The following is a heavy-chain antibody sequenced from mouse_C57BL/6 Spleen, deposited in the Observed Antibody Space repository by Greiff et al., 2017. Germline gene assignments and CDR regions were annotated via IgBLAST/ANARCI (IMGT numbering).Heavy chain of an antibody. Sequence: EVKLMESGGGLVKPGGSLKLSCAASGFTFSSYAMSWVRQTPEKRLEWVATISDGGSYTYYPDNVKGRFTISRDNAKNNLYLQMSHLKSEDTAMYYCARGGSSLYYYAMDYWGQGTSVTVSS. CDR1: GFTFSSYA. J-gene: IGHJ4*01. CDR2: ISDGGSYT. D-gene: IGHD1-1*01. CDR3: ARGGSSLYYYAMDY. V-gene: IGHV5-4*03.